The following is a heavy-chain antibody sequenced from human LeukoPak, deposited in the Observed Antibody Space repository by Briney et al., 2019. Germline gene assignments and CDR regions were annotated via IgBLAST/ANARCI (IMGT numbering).Heavy chain of an antibody. CDR1: GYTFTDYY. CDR3: ASTPGIAVAGYST. J-gene: IGHJ5*02. D-gene: IGHD6-19*01. CDR2: VDPEDGET. V-gene: IGHV1-69-2*01. Sequence: ASVKVSCKVSGYTFTDYYMHWVQQAPGKGLEWMGLVDPEDGETIYAEKFQGGVTITADTSTDTAYMELSSLRSEDTAVYYCASTPGIAVAGYSTWGQGTLVTVSS.